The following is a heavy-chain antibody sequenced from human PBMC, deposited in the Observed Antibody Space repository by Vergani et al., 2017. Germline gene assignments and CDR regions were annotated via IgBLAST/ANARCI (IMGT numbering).Heavy chain of an antibody. D-gene: IGHD3-16*01. V-gene: IGHV3-48*01. CDR1: GFTFSSYS. CDR3: AKMLMRANYYYYGMDV. Sequence: EVQLVESGGGLVQPGGSLRLSCAASGFTFSSYSMNWVRQAPGKGLEWVSYISSSSSTIYYADSVKGRFTISRDNAKNSLYLQMNSLRAEDTAVYYCAKMLMRANYYYYGMDVWGQGTTVTVSS. J-gene: IGHJ6*02. CDR2: ISSSSSTI.